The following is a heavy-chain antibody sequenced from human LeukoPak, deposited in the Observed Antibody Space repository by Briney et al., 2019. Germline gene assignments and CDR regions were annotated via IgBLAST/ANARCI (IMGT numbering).Heavy chain of an antibody. J-gene: IGHJ4*02. CDR2: ISAYNGNT. D-gene: IGHD3-10*01. V-gene: IGHV1-18*01. Sequence: ASVKVSCKASGYTFTSYGISWVRQAPGQGLEWMGWISAYNGNTNYAQKLQGRVTMTTNTSTSTAYMELTSLRFDDTAVYYCARVPMVRGVIGRHFDHWGQGTLVTVSS. CDR1: GYTFTSYG. CDR3: ARVPMVRGVIGRHFDH.